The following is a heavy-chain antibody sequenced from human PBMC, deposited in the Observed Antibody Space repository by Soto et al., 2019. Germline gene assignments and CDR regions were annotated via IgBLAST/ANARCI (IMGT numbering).Heavy chain of an antibody. V-gene: IGHV4-4*07. CDR3: ARLTGYYDSSGYGYFDY. J-gene: IGHJ4*02. CDR1: GGSISSYY. Sequence: PSETLSLTCTVSGGSISSYYWSWIRQPAGKGLEWIGRIYTSGSTYYNPSLKSRVTISVDTSKNQLSLKLSSVTAADTAVYYCARLTGYYDSSGYGYFDYWGQGTLVTVSS. D-gene: IGHD3-22*01. CDR2: IYTSGST.